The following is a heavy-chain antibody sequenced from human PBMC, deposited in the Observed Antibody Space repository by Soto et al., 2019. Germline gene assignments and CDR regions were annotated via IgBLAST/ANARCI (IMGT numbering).Heavy chain of an antibody. Sequence: PSETLSLTCTVSGGSISDYYWTWIRQPPGKGLEWIGYFYYTGGTNYNPSLKSRVTTSVDTSKNQFSLKLNSVTAADTAVYYCATHSRGFHYYFDHWGQGALVTVSS. V-gene: IGHV4-59*01. CDR1: GGSISDYY. CDR3: ATHSRGFHYYFDH. D-gene: IGHD3-22*01. J-gene: IGHJ4*02. CDR2: FYYTGGT.